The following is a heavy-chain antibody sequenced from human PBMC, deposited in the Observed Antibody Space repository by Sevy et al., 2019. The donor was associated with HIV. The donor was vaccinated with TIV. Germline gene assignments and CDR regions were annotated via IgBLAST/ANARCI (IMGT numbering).Heavy chain of an antibody. CDR3: ARDEGGNYDSSGYIQN. V-gene: IGHV3-11*06. Sequence: GGSLRLSCAASGFTFSDYYMSWIRQAPGKGLEWVSYISSSSSYTNYAGSVKGRFTISRDNAKNSLYLQMNSLRAEDTAVYYCARDEGGNYDSSGYIQNWGQGTLVTVSS. CDR1: GFTFSDYY. D-gene: IGHD3-22*01. J-gene: IGHJ4*02. CDR2: ISSSSSYT.